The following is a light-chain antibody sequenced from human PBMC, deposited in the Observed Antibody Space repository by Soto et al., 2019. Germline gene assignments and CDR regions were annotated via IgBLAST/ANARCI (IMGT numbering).Light chain of an antibody. Sequence: EIVMTQSPATLSVSPGERATFSCRASQSVSSNLAWYQQKPGQAPRLLIYDASNRATGIPARFSGSGSGTDFTLTISSLEPEDFALYYCQQRGNWPSFGGGTKVDIK. CDR2: DAS. J-gene: IGKJ4*01. CDR1: QSVSSN. CDR3: QQRGNWPS. V-gene: IGKV3-11*01.